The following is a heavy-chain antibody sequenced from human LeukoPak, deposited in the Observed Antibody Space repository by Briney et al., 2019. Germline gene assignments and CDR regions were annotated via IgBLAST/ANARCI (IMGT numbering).Heavy chain of an antibody. CDR1: GYAFTSYG. J-gene: IGHJ3*02. V-gene: IGHV1-18*01. CDR3: ARGLQENLAWLTAFSAFDI. D-gene: IGHD6-19*01. CDR2: ISAHNGNT. Sequence: ASVMVSCKTSGYAFTSYGISWVRQAPGQGLEWMGWISAHNGNTNYAQKVQGRVTMTTDTSTSTAYMELRSLRSDDTAVYYCARGLQENLAWLTAFSAFDIWGQGTMVTVSS.